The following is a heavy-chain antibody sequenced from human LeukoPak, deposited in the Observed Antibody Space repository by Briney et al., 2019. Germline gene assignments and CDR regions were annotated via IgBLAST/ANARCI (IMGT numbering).Heavy chain of an antibody. J-gene: IGHJ4*02. CDR2: ISSGSSAI. D-gene: IGHD2-21*02. CDR1: GFTFSGYS. Sequence: GGSLILSCAASGFTFSGYSMNWVRQAPGKGLEWVSYISSGSSAIYYADSVKGRFTISRDNAKNSLYLQMNSLRAEDTAVYYCARGRADYYFDYWGQGTLVTVSS. V-gene: IGHV3-48*01. CDR3: ARGRADYYFDY.